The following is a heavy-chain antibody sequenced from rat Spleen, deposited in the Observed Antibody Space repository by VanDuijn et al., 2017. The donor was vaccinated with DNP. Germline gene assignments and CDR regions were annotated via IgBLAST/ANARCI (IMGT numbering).Heavy chain of an antibody. Sequence: EVQLVESGGGPVQPGRSLKLSCVALGFTFSNYYMAWVRQAPTKGLEWVASITNTGGSTYYPDSVKGRFTISRDNAKSTLYLQMNSLRSEDTATYYCTRDPRKDWEIPYWGQGVMVTVSS. V-gene: IGHV5-31*01. CDR3: TRDPRKDWEIPY. J-gene: IGHJ2*01. D-gene: IGHD5-1*01. CDR1: GFTFSNYY. CDR2: ITNTGGST.